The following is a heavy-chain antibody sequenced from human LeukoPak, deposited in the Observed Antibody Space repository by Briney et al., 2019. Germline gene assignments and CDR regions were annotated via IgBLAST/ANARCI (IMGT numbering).Heavy chain of an antibody. V-gene: IGHV4-38-2*02. D-gene: IGHD6-13*01. J-gene: IGHJ4*02. CDR1: GYSISSGYF. Sequence: PSETLSLTCTVSGYSISSGYFWGWIRQPPGKGLEWIGSIYHSGSTSYNPSLKSRLTISVDTSKNQFSLKLNFVTAADTAMYYCARDSRIALDYWGQGTLVTVSS. CDR3: ARDSRIALDY. CDR2: IYHSGST.